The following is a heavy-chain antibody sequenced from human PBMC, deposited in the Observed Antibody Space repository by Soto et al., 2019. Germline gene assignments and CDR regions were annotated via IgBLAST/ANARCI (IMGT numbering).Heavy chain of an antibody. V-gene: IGHV1-18*01. J-gene: IGHJ4*02. CDR2: ISAFNGET. CDR1: GFTFSDYG. D-gene: IGHD6-19*01. Sequence: PRASVKVSCKASGFTFSDYGFSWVRQAPGRGLEWMGWISAFNGETNYTQKSEGRVAMTTDAATTTAYMELRSLTVDDTAVYYCVRDQQWLLPVPLNFDYWGQGTVVTVSS. CDR3: VRDQQWLLPVPLNFDY.